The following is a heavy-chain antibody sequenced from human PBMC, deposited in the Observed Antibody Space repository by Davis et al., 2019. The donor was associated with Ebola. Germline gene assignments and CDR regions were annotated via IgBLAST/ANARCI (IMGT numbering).Heavy chain of an antibody. D-gene: IGHD5-12*01. Sequence: GESLKISCAASGFSVSVNYMSWVRQAPGKGLEWVSLIYSGGDTHYADPVKGRFTISRDNLKNMVYLEMNNLRADDTAVYYCAADIVATMSYFDFWGQGTQVSVSS. V-gene: IGHV3-53*01. CDR2: IYSGGDT. CDR3: AADIVATMSYFDF. CDR1: GFSVSVNY. J-gene: IGHJ4*02.